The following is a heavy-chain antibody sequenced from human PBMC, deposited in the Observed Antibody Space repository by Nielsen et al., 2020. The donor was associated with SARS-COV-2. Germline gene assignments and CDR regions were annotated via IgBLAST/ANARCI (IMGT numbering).Heavy chain of an antibody. V-gene: IGHV1-24*01. CDR2: FDPEDGET. CDR1: GYTLTELS. CDR3: ATFIVVPAARWHAFDI. J-gene: IGHJ3*02. D-gene: IGHD2-2*01. Sequence: APVKVSCKVSGYTLTELSMHWVRQAPGKGLEWMGGFDPEDGETIYAQKFQGRVTMTEDTSTDTAYMELSSLRSEDTAVYYCATFIVVPAARWHAFDIWGQGTMVTVSS.